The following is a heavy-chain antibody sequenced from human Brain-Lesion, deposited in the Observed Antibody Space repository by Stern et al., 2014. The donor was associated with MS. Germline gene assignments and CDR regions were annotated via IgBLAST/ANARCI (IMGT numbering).Heavy chain of an antibody. D-gene: IGHD2-15*01. V-gene: IGHV4-39*01. CDR3: AGEEDIRYCSGGSCTGNWFDP. J-gene: IGHJ5*02. Sequence: QVQLQESGPGLVKPSETLSLTCTVAGGSVSSTSYALAWIRQPPGKGLEWIGNIYYSGNTCYSPSLKSRLPISLDPSKNQSSLQLRSVTAADTAVYYCAGEEDIRYCSGGSCTGNWFDPWGQGTLVTVSS. CDR1: GGSVSSTSYA. CDR2: IYYSGNT.